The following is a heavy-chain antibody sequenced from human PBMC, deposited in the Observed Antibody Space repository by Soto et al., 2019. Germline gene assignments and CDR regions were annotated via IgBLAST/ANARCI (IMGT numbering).Heavy chain of an antibody. CDR1: GGSISSGGYS. V-gene: IGHV4-30-2*01. CDR2: IYHSGST. J-gene: IGHJ5*02. Sequence: PSETLSLTCAVSGGSISSGGYSWSWIRQPPGKGLEWIGYIYHSGSTYYNPSLKSRVTISVDTSKNQFSLKLTSLTAADTAVYYCARRVQANSAVVQGNWLDPWGQGTLVTISS. CDR3: ARRVQANSAVVQGNWLDP. D-gene: IGHD5-18*01.